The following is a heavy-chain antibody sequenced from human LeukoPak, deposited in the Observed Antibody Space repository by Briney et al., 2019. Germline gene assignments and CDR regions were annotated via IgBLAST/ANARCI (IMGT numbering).Heavy chain of an antibody. CDR1: GFTFSSHG. V-gene: IGHV3-30*18. D-gene: IGHD6-13*01. J-gene: IGHJ4*02. CDR3: AKDGSSSWYYFDY. CDR2: ISYDGSNK. Sequence: PGGSLRLSCAASGFTFSSHGMHWVRQAPGKGLEWVAVISYDGSNKYYADSVKGRFTISRDNSKNTLYLHMNSLRAEDTALYYCAKDGSSSWYYFDYWGQGTLVTVSS.